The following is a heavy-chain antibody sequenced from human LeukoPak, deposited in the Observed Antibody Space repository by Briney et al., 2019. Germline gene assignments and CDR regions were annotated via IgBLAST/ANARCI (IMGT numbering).Heavy chain of an antibody. Sequence: GESLQISCQGSGYSFTSYWIGWVRQMPGKGLEWMGIIYPGDSDTRYSPSFQGQVTISADKSISTAYLQWSSLKASDTAMYYCARPVRGYSYGYGYWGQGTLVTVSS. J-gene: IGHJ4*02. D-gene: IGHD5-18*01. CDR3: ARPVRGYSYGYGY. CDR2: IYPGDSDT. V-gene: IGHV5-51*01. CDR1: GYSFTSYW.